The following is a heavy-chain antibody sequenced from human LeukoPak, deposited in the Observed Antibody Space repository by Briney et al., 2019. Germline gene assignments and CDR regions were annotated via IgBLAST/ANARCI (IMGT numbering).Heavy chain of an antibody. CDR2: IYTSGST. CDR1: GGSISSGSYY. Sequence: SETLSLTCTVSGGSISSGSYYWSWIRQPAGKGLEWIGRIYTSGSTNYNPSLKSRVTISVDTSKNQFSLKLSSVTAADTAVYYCALQIVGAFAHFDCWGQGTLVTVSS. D-gene: IGHD1-26*01. J-gene: IGHJ4*02. CDR3: ALQIVGAFAHFDC. V-gene: IGHV4-61*02.